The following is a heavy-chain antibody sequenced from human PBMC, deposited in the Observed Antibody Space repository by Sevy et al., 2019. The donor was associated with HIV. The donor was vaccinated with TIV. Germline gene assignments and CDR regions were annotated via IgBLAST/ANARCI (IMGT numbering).Heavy chain of an antibody. V-gene: IGHV4-34*01. J-gene: IGHJ4*02. CDR3: ARFKRGPGQQLDY. D-gene: IGHD6-13*01. CDR1: GGSFSGYY. Sequence: PSETLSLTCAVYGGSFSGYYWSWIRQPPGKGLEWIGEINHSGSTNYNPSLKSRVTISVDTSKNQFSLKLSSVTAADTAVYYCARFKRGPGQQLDYWGQGTLVTVSS. CDR2: INHSGST.